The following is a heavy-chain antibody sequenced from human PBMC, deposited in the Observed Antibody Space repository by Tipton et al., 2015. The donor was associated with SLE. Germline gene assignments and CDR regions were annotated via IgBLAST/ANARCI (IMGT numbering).Heavy chain of an antibody. CDR3: ARGKTIFGVVIMGTFDY. D-gene: IGHD3-3*01. V-gene: IGHV1-18*01. Sequence: QSGAEVKKPGASVKVSCKASGYTFTSYGISWVRQAPGQGLEWMGWISAYNGNTNYAQKLQGRVTMTTDTSTSTAYMELRSLRSDDTAVYYCARGKTIFGVVIMGTFDYWGQGTLVTVSS. J-gene: IGHJ4*02. CDR1: GYTFTSYG. CDR2: ISAYNGNT.